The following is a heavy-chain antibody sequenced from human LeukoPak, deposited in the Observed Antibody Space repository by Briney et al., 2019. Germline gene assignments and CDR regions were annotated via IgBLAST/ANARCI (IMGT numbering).Heavy chain of an antibody. D-gene: IGHD3-22*01. CDR2: ISYDGSNK. Sequence: GGSLRLSCAASGFTFSNYGMHWVRQAPGKGLEWVAVISYDGSNKYYADSVKGRFTISRDNSKNTLYLQMNSLRAEDTAVYYCAREEFYYDSSGYGLDYWGQGTLVTVSS. CDR1: GFTFSNYG. V-gene: IGHV3-30*19. CDR3: AREEFYYDSSGYGLDY. J-gene: IGHJ4*02.